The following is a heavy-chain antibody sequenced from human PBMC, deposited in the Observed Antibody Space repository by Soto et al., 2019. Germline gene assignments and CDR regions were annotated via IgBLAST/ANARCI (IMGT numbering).Heavy chain of an antibody. D-gene: IGHD3-3*01. CDR1: GGSISSYY. V-gene: IGHV4-59*01. Sequence: SETLSLTCTVSGGSISSYYWSWIRQPPGKGLEWIGYIYYSGSTNYNPSLKSRVTISVDTSKNQFSLKLSSVTAADTAVYYCARERGYDFWSGYKNYYYYYMDVWGKGTTVTSP. J-gene: IGHJ6*03. CDR3: ARERGYDFWSGYKNYYYYYMDV. CDR2: IYYSGST.